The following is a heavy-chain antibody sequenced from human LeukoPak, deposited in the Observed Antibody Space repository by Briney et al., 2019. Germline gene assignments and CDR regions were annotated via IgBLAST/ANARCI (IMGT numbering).Heavy chain of an antibody. Sequence: PGXSLXLSCAASGFTFCTYSMNWVRQAPGKGLEWVSSISGSGGSTYYADSVKGRFTISRDNSKNTLYLQMNSLRAEDTAVYSCAKPLGSSWDYFDYWGQGTLVTVSS. D-gene: IGHD6-13*01. CDR3: AKPLGSSWDYFDY. CDR1: GFTFCTYS. J-gene: IGHJ4*02. V-gene: IGHV3-23*01. CDR2: ISGSGGST.